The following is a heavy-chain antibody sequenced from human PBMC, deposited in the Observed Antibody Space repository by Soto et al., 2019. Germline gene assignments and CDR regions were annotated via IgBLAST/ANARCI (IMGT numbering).Heavy chain of an antibody. CDR2: INHSGST. V-gene: IGHV4-34*01. J-gene: IGHJ5*02. D-gene: IGHD3-10*01. CDR1: GGCFSGYY. Sequence: PSETLSLTCAVYGGCFSGYYWSWIRQPPGKGLEWIGEINHSGSTNYNPSLKSRVTISVDTSKNQFSLKLSSVTAADTAVYYCARCRDYYGSGSYYNVHSWFDPWGQGTLVTVSS. CDR3: ARCRDYYGSGSYYNVHSWFDP.